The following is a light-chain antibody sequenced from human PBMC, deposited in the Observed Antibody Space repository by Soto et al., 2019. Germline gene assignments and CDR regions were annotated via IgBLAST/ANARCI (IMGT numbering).Light chain of an antibody. V-gene: IGLV2-8*01. Sequence: QSALTQPPSASGSPGQSVTISCARTSSDVGGYNYVSWYQQYPGKVPKLMIYEVSERPSGVPDRFSGSKSGNTAFLTVSGLQAEDEADYYCLSYADTAYVFGTGTKLTVL. J-gene: IGLJ1*01. CDR3: LSYADTAYV. CDR2: EVS. CDR1: SSDVGGYNY.